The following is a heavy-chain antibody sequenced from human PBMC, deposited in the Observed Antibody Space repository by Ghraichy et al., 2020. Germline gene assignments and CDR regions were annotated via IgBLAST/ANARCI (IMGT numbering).Heavy chain of an antibody. J-gene: IGHJ4*02. D-gene: IGHD5-12*01. Sequence: GGSLRLSCAASGFTFSSYAMSWVRQAPGKGLEWVSAISGSGGSTYYADSVKGRFTISRDNSKNTLYLQMNSLRAEDTAVYYCARESQGGGYVHGNYFDYWGQGTLVTVSS. V-gene: IGHV3-23*01. CDR1: GFTFSSYA. CDR3: ARESQGGGYVHGNYFDY. CDR2: ISGSGGST.